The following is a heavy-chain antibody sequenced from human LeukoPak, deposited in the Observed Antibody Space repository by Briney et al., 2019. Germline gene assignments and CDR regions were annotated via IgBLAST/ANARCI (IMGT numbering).Heavy chain of an antibody. CDR2: ISGSGGST. D-gene: IGHD3-10*01. V-gene: IGHV3-23*01. Sequence: GGSLRLSCAASGFTFSSYAISWVRQAPGKGLEWVSAISGSGGSTYYADSVKGRFTISRDNSKNTLYLQMNSLRAEDTAVYYCAKAELLWFGELLGNWFDPWGQGTLVTVSS. J-gene: IGHJ5*02. CDR1: GFTFSSYA. CDR3: AKAELLWFGELLGNWFDP.